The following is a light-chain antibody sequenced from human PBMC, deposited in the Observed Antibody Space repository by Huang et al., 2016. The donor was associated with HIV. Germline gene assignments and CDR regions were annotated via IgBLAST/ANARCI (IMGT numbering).Light chain of an antibody. CDR1: QAIGTY. CDR2: GAS. Sequence: IQLTQSPTSLSASVGDRAAIACRASQAIGTYLNWFQQKPGRAPKLLISGASSLHSGIPSRFTGSGSGTEFTLTIRGLQFDDFATYFCQQSYSALITFGQGTRLEIK. V-gene: IGKV1-39*01. CDR3: QQSYSALIT. J-gene: IGKJ5*01.